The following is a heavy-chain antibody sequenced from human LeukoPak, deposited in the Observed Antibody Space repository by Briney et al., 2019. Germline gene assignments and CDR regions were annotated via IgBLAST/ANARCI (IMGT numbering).Heavy chain of an antibody. V-gene: IGHV3-48*03. Sequence: PGGSLRLSCAASGFTFSSYAMSWVRQAPGKGLEWVSYISSSGSTIYYADSVKGRFTISRDNAKNSLYLQMNSLRAEDTAVYYCARWGRWLHRYYFDYWGQGTLVTVSS. CDR3: ARWGRWLHRYYFDY. J-gene: IGHJ4*02. D-gene: IGHD5-24*01. CDR2: ISSSGSTI. CDR1: GFTFSSYA.